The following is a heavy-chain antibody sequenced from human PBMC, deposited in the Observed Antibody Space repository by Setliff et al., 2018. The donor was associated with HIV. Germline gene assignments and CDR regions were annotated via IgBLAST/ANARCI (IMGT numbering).Heavy chain of an antibody. J-gene: IGHJ4*02. CDR2: ISYDGSKK. CDR3: AKDPRAAVATICDY. Sequence: PGGSLRLSCAASGFAFSNYGMHWVRQAPGKGLEWVAFISYDGSKKYDADFVKGRFTISRDNSKNTLYLQMNSLRAEDTAVYYCAKDPRAAVATICDYWGQGTLVTVSS. D-gene: IGHD5-12*01. V-gene: IGHV3-30*18. CDR1: GFAFSNYG.